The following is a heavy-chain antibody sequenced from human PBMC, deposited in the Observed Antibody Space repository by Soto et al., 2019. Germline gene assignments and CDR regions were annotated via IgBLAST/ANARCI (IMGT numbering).Heavy chain of an antibody. V-gene: IGHV3-23*01. CDR3: ARTPGVITVISAFDH. CDR2: ISGSGSST. D-gene: IGHD3-22*01. Sequence: GGCLRLCCASSWVTVSDDGMHGVRQSPVKGLEWVSAISGSGSSTYDSDSVKGRFTISRDNSNKTLYLQMNSLRAEDTAIYYCARTPGVITVISAFDHWGQAPPVTVSS. CDR1: WVTVSDDG. J-gene: IGHJ4*02.